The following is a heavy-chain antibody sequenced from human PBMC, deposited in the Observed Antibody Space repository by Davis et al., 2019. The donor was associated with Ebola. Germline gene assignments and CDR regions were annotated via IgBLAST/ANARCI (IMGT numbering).Heavy chain of an antibody. D-gene: IGHD3-16*02. CDR2: ISSSSSTI. CDR1: GFTFSSYS. V-gene: IGHV3-48*01. J-gene: IGHJ4*02. Sequence: GESLKISCAASGFTFSSYSMNWVRQAPGKGLEWVSYISSSSSTIYYADSVKGRFTISRENAKNSLYLQMDSLRAEDTAVYYCAGALRLGELSSIDYWGQGTLVTVSS. CDR3: AGALRLGELSSIDY.